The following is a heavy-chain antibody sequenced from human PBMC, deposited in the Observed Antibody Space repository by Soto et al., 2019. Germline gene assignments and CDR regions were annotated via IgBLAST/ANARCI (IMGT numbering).Heavy chain of an antibody. V-gene: IGHV1-46*01. CDR3: ARETGVAPLRFLEWFIPFDP. Sequence: GASVKVSCKASGYTFTSYYMHWVRQAPGQGLEWMGIINPSGGSTSYAQKFQGRVTMTRDTSTSTVYMELSSLRSEDTAVYYCARETGVAPLRFLEWFIPFDPWGQGTLVTVSS. J-gene: IGHJ5*02. CDR1: GYTFTSYY. CDR2: INPSGGST. D-gene: IGHD3-3*01.